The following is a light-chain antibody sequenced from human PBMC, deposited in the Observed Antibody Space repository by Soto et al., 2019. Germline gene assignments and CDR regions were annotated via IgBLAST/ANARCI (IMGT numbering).Light chain of an antibody. CDR2: AAS. CDR3: QQTYNTPRT. J-gene: IGKJ4*01. CDR1: QTISNF. Sequence: DIQMTQSPSSLSASVGDTVTITCRASQTISNFLNWYQQKPGKAPKLLIYAASSLQSGVPSRFSGSGSGTDFTLTISSLQPEDFATYYCQQTYNTPRTFGGGTKVEIK. V-gene: IGKV1-39*01.